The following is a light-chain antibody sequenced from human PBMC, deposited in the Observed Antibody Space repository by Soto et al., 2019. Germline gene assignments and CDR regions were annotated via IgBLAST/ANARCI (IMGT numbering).Light chain of an antibody. J-gene: IGKJ5*01. CDR1: QSVSSN. Sequence: EIVITQSPATLSVSPGERATLSCRASQSVSSNLAWYRQKPGQAPRLLIYGASTRATGIPARFSGSGSGTEFTLTISSLQSEDFAVYYCQQYNNRITFGQGTRLEIK. CDR3: QQYNNRIT. CDR2: GAS. V-gene: IGKV3-15*01.